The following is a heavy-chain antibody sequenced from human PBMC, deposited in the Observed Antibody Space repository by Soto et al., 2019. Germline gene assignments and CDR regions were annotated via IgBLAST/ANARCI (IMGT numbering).Heavy chain of an antibody. J-gene: IGHJ4*02. CDR2: IFSSGST. Sequence: QVRLQESGPGLLKPSETLSLTCTVSGGSINTFYWSWVRQPAGKGLEWIGRIFSSGSTSFNPSLESRVAISVDTSKNHFSLNLRSVTAADMAVYYCSREGSYSAYNFAHGIQLWSFDFWGQGALVTVSS. CDR3: SREGSYSAYNFAHGIQLWSFDF. CDR1: GGSINTFY. V-gene: IGHV4-4*07. D-gene: IGHD5-12*01.